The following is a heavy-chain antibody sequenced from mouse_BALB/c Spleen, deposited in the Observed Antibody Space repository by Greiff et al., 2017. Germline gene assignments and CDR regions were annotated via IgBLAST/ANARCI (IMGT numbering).Heavy chain of an antibody. J-gene: IGHJ2*01. CDR3: ARGVYYGNHGGYFDY. D-gene: IGHD2-1*01. Sequence: EVQLQQSGPGLVKPSRSLSLTCSVTGYSITSGYYWNWIRQFPGNKLEWMGYISYDGSNNYNPSLKNRISITRDTSKNQFFLKLNSVTTEDTATYYCARGVYYGNHGGYFDYWGQGTTLTVSS. CDR2: ISYDGSN. V-gene: IGHV3-6*02. CDR1: GYSITSGYY.